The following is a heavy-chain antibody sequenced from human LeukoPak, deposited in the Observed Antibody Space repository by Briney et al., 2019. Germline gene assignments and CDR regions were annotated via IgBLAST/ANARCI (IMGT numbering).Heavy chain of an antibody. CDR1: GFTFSDYY. Sequence: GGSLRLSCAASGFTFSDYYMSWIRQAPGKGLEWVSYIRSSSSYTNYADSVKGRFTISRDNSKNTLYLQMNSLRAEDTAVYYCARGIGDYDSSGYDFDYWGQGTLVTVPS. CDR2: IRSSSSYT. J-gene: IGHJ4*02. D-gene: IGHD3-22*01. V-gene: IGHV3-11*06. CDR3: ARGIGDYDSSGYDFDY.